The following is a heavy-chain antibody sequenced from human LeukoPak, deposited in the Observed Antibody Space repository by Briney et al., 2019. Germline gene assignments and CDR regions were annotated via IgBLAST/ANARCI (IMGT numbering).Heavy chain of an antibody. D-gene: IGHD6-13*01. Sequence: SETLSLTCAVYGGSFSGYYWSWIRQPPGKGLEWIGYIYYSGSTNYNPSLKSRVTISVDTSKNQFSLKLSSVTAADTAVYYCGGLQVAAGTIDYWGQGTLVTVSS. V-gene: IGHV4-59*01. J-gene: IGHJ4*02. CDR1: GGSFSGYY. CDR3: GGLQVAAGTIDY. CDR2: IYYSGST.